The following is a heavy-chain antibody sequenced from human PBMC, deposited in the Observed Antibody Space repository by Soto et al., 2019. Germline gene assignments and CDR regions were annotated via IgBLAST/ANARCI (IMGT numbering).Heavy chain of an antibody. CDR3: ASGPLSIRADGLAA. D-gene: IGHD6-6*01. Sequence: QVKLIQSGPQVRKPGSSVRVSCEPSGETFASYNIAWVRQAPGQGLEWMGKITPVFGSARNRQKFQGRLTITAHRSTGTSNMELSDLQLEDPAVNVCASGPLSIRADGLAAWGQGTLVTVSS. CDR1: GETFASYN. V-gene: IGHV1-69*08. CDR2: ITPVFGSA. J-gene: IGHJ5*02.